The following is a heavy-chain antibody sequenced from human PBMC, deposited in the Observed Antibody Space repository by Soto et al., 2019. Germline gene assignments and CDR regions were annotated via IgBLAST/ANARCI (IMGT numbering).Heavy chain of an antibody. D-gene: IGHD6-13*01. CDR1: GGSISSSSYY. CDR2: IYYSGST. V-gene: IGHV4-39*01. Sequence: SETLSLTCTVSGGSISSSSYYWGWIRQPPGKGLEWIGSIYYSGSTYYNPSLKSRVTISVDTSKNQFSLKLSSVTAADTAVYYCVRGRPVQQLSFPYYYYYYMDVWGKGTTVTVSS. J-gene: IGHJ6*03. CDR3: VRGRPVQQLSFPYYYYYYMDV.